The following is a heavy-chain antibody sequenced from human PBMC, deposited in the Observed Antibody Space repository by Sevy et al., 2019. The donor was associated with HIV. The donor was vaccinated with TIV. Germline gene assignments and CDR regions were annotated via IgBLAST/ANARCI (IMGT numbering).Heavy chain of an antibody. CDR3: ARDPPSMTYYDILTGYYNQYYFDY. J-gene: IGHJ4*02. V-gene: IGHV3-33*01. Sequence: GGSLRLSCAASGFTFSSYGMLWVRQAPGKGLEWVAVIWYDGSNKYYADSVKGRFTISRDNSKNTLYLQMNSLRAEDTAVYYCARDPPSMTYYDILTGYYNQYYFDYWGQGTLVTVSS. D-gene: IGHD3-9*01. CDR1: GFTFSSYG. CDR2: IWYDGSNK.